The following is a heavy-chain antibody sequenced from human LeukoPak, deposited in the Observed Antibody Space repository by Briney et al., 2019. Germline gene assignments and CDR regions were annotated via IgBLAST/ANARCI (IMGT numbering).Heavy chain of an antibody. CDR3: ARRDYGGKHFDY. Sequence: GESLKISCKGSGYIFTSYWIARVRQMPGKGLEWMGIIYPGDSDTKYSPSFRGQVTISADKSISTAYLQWSSLKASDTAMYYCARRDYGGKHFDYWGQGTLLTVSS. J-gene: IGHJ4*02. V-gene: IGHV5-51*01. CDR2: IYPGDSDT. CDR1: GYIFTSYW. D-gene: IGHD4-23*01.